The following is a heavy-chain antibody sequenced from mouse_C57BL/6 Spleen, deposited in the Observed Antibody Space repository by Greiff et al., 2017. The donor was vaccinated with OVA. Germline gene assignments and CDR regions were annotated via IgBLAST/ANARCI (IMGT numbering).Heavy chain of an antibody. Sequence: EVQLQESGAELVKPGASVKLSCTASGFNIKDYYMHWVKQRTEQGLEWIGRIDPEGGETKYAPKFQGQATITADKSSNIAYLQLSSLTSEDTAVYYCARRDYGSSYWYFDVWGTGTTVTVSA. CDR1: GFNIKDYY. V-gene: IGHV14-2*01. J-gene: IGHJ1*03. CDR2: IDPEGGET. D-gene: IGHD1-1*01. CDR3: ARRDYGSSYWYFDV.